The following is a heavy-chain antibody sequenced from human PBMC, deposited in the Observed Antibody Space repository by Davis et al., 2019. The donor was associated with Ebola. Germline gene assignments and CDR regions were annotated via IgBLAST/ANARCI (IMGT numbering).Heavy chain of an antibody. CDR1: GFTFSSYS. D-gene: IGHD3-22*01. CDR2: ISSSSSYI. Sequence: GGSLRLSCAASGFTFSSYSMNWVRQAPGKGLEWVSSISSSSSYIYYADSVKGRFTISRDNAKNSLYLQMNSLRAEDTAVYYCARLITMIVVVLETLDYWGQGTLVTVSS. V-gene: IGHV3-21*04. J-gene: IGHJ4*02. CDR3: ARLITMIVVVLETLDY.